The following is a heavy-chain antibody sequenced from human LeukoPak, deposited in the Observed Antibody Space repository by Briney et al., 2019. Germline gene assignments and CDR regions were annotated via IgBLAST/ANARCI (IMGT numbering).Heavy chain of an antibody. J-gene: IGHJ5*02. V-gene: IGHV4-34*01. CDR2: INHSGST. D-gene: IGHD4-17*01. CDR1: GGSFSGYY. Sequence: SETLSLTCAVCGGSFSGYYWSWIRQPPGKGLECIGEINHSGSTNYNPSLKSRVTISVDTSKNQFSLKLSSVTAADTAVYYCAREALHGADWFDPWGQGTLVTVSS. CDR3: AREALHGADWFDP.